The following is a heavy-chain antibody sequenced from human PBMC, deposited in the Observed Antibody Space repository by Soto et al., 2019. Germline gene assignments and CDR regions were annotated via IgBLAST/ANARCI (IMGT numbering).Heavy chain of an antibody. J-gene: IGHJ6*02. V-gene: IGHV3-73*02. D-gene: IGHD3-16*01. CDR2: VRSKTSDYAT. CDR3: TRHWGVPYYGMDV. Sequence: EVQLVESGGGLVQPGGSLKLSCAASGFSIGDSAMHRVRQASGKGLEWVGRVRSKTSDYATSYGASVKGRFTISRDDSKNTAYLQMNNLKTEDTAVYYCTRHWGVPYYGMDVWGQGTTVTVYS. CDR1: GFSIGDSA.